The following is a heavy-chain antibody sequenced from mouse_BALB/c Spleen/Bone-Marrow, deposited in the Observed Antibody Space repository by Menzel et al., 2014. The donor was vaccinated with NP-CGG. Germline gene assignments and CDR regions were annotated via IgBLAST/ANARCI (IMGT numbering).Heavy chain of an antibody. CDR3: AMYYYGSSLFAY. V-gene: IGHV14-3*02. Sequence: EVKVEESGAELVKPGASVKLSCTASGFNIKDTYMHWVKQRPEQGLEWIGRIDPANGNTKYDPKSQGKATITADTSSNTAYLQLSSLTSEDTAVYYCAMYYYGSSLFAYWGQGTLVTVSA. J-gene: IGHJ3*01. D-gene: IGHD1-1*01. CDR1: GFNIKDTY. CDR2: IDPANGNT.